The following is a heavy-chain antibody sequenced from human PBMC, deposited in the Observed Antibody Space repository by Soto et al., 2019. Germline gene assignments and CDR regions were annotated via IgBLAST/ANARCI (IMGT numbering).Heavy chain of an antibody. V-gene: IGHV4-34*01. J-gene: IGHJ3*02. Sequence: PSETLSLTCAVYGGSFGGYYWNWIRLPPGKGLEWIGQINQSGSTNYSPSLKSRVTLSVDTSNNQFSLKVHSVTAAETAVYYCARWRYSDSSGFYDAFDIWGQGTMVTVSS. CDR2: INQSGST. CDR1: GGSFGGYY. D-gene: IGHD3-22*01. CDR3: ARWRYSDSSGFYDAFDI.